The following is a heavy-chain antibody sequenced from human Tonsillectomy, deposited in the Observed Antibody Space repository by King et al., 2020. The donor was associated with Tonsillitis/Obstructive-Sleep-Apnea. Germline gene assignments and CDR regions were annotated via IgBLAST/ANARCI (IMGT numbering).Heavy chain of an antibody. J-gene: IGHJ5*02. CDR3: ARGPRIAARPRWFDP. CDR1: GVSFSGYY. D-gene: IGHD6-6*01. V-gene: IGHV4-34*01. CDR2: INHSGST. Sequence: VQLQQWGAGLLKPSETLSLTCAVYGVSFSGYYWSWIRQPPGKGLEWIGEINHSGSTNYNPSLKSRVTISVDTSKNQFSLKLSSVTAADTAVYYCARGPRIAARPRWFDPWGQGTLVTVSS.